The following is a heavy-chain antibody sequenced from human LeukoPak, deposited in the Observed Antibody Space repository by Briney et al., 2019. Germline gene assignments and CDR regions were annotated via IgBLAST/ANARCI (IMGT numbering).Heavy chain of an antibody. J-gene: IGHJ6*02. V-gene: IGHV4-59*08. CDR1: GGSISSYY. CDR2: IYYSGST. D-gene: IGHD2-21*01. CDR3: ARLQSAIDSYYYGMDV. Sequence: SETLSLTCTVSGGSISSYYWSWIRQPPGKGLEWIGYIYYSGSTNYNPSLKSRVTISVDTSKNQFSLKLSSVTAADTAVYYCARLQSAIDSYYYGMDVWGQGTTVTVSS.